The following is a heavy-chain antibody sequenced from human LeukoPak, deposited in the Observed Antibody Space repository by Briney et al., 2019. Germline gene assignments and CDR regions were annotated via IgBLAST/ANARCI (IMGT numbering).Heavy chain of an antibody. CDR2: INSDGSST. CDR1: GFTFSSYA. J-gene: IGHJ6*03. Sequence: GGSLRLSCAASGFTFSSYAMSWVRQAPGKGLVWVSRINSDGSSTSYADSVKGRFTISRDNAKNTLYLQMNSLRAEDTAVYYCARGLAAAGMSYYYYYMDVWGKGTTVTVSS. CDR3: ARGLAAAGMSYYYYYMDV. D-gene: IGHD6-13*01. V-gene: IGHV3-74*01.